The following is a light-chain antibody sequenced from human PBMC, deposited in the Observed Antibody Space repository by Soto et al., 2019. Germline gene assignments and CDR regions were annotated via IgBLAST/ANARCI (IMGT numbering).Light chain of an antibody. J-gene: IGLJ1*01. CDR1: SGNSGNNY. CDR3: GTWDSSLSAFYV. V-gene: IGLV1-51*02. Sequence: QSVLTQPPSVSAAPGQKFTISCYGVSGNSGNNYVSWYQQLPGTAPKLLIYENNKRPSGIPDRFSGSKSGTSATLGITGLQTGDEADYYCGTWDSSLSAFYVFGTGTKVTVL. CDR2: ENN.